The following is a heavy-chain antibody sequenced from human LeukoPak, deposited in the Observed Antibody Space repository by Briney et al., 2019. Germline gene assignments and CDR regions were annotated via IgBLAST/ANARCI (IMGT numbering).Heavy chain of an antibody. CDR2: IIPIFGTA. D-gene: IGHD3-9*01. CDR1: GGTFSSYA. J-gene: IGHJ4*02. V-gene: IGHV1-69*13. CDR3: ARPLRYFDWLPFDY. Sequence: SVTVSCKASGGTFSSYAISWVRQAPGQGLEWMGGIIPIFGTANYAQKFQGRVTITADESTSTAYMELSSLRSEDTAVYYCARPLRYFDWLPFDYWGQGTLVTVSS.